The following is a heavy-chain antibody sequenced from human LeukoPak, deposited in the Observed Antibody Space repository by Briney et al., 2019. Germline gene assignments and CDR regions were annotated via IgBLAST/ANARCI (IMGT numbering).Heavy chain of an antibody. CDR1: GFTFSSYS. D-gene: IGHD1-20*01. J-gene: IGHJ4*02. V-gene: IGHV3-21*01. CDR2: ISTSSTYI. CDR3: ARDPPFIIGTSFFDY. Sequence: GGSLRLSCAASGFTFSSYSMNWVGQAPGKGLEWVSSISTSSTYIYYADSVKGRFTISSDNAKNSLYLQMNSLRAEDTAVYYCARDPPFIIGTSFFDYWGQGTLVTVSS.